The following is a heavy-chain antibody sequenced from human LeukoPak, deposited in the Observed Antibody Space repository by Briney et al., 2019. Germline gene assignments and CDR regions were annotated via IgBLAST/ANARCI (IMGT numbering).Heavy chain of an antibody. D-gene: IGHD2-2*01. CDR3: ARGVVPATSHLPLQEY. CDR1: GGSINTYY. CDR2: IHYSGSA. V-gene: IGHV4-59*01. Sequence: PSETLSLTCTVSGGSINTYYGTWIRQPPGKALEWIGHIHYSGSANYNSSLKSRATISIGTSKNKFSLKLTSVTAADTALYYCARGVVPATSHLPLQEYWGQGIMVTVSS. J-gene: IGHJ4*02.